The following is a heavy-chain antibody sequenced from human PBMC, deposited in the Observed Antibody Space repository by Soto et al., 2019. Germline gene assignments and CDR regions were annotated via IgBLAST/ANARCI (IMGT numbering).Heavy chain of an antibody. CDR2: IYYSGSS. V-gene: IGHV4-31*03. D-gene: IGHD3-16*02. Sequence: QVQLQESGPGLVKPSQTLSLTCTVSGGSISSGGYYWSWIRQHPGKGLEWIGYIYYSGSSSYNPSLQSRITLTVDTFKNQFSLKLSSVTAADTAVYYCARGVIHWGQGTLVTVSS. CDR3: ARGVIH. J-gene: IGHJ4*02. CDR1: GGSISSGGYY.